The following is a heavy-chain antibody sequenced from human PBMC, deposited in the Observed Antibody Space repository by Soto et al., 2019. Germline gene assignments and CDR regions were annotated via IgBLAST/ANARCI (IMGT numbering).Heavy chain of an antibody. J-gene: IGHJ4*02. Sequence: QITLKESGTTLVKPTQTLALTCTFSGFSLSSSGVGVGWIRQPPGKALDWLPLIYWDDDKRYSPYLKTRLTVNKDTSKNQVVFTMTDMDPVDTATYFCADRDCGGGSRPFDYWGKGTLVTVSS. CDR2: IYWDDDK. CDR3: ADRDCGGGSRPFDY. CDR1: GFSLSSSGVG. D-gene: IGHD2-15*01. V-gene: IGHV2-5*02.